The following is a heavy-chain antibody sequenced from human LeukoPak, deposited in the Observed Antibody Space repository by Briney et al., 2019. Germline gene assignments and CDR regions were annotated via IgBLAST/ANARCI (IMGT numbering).Heavy chain of an antibody. CDR3: ARGLRNYYDSSGLVALDI. CDR2: IKQDGSEK. D-gene: IGHD3-22*01. Sequence: GGSLRLSCAASGFTFSSYWMSWVRQAPGKGLEWVANIKQDGSEKYYVDSVKGRFTISRDNAKNSLYLQMNSLRAEDTAVYYCARGLRNYYDSSGLVALDIWGQGTMVTVSS. CDR1: GFTFSSYW. J-gene: IGHJ3*02. V-gene: IGHV3-7*01.